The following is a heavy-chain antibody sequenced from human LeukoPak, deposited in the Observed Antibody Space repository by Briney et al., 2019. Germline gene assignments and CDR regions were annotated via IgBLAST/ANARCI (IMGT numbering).Heavy chain of an antibody. CDR1: GFTFSSYE. Sequence: GGSLRLSCAASGFTFSSYEMNWVRQAPGKGLEWVASIKDDGSETYHVDSVKGRFTIARDNTKNSLRLQMNSLRVEDTAVYYCARALLLPIVTTLNEHAFDLWGQGTMVTVSS. J-gene: IGHJ3*01. CDR3: ARALLLPIVTTLNEHAFDL. D-gene: IGHD3-16*02. CDR2: IKDDGSET. V-gene: IGHV3-7*01.